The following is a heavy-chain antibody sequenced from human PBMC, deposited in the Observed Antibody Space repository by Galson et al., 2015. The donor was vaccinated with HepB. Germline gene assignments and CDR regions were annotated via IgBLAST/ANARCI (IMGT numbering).Heavy chain of an antibody. Sequence: SLRLSCAASGFTFSSYAMSWVRQAPGKGLEWVSAISGSGGSTYYADSVKGRFTISRDNSKNTLYLQMNSLRAEDTAVYYCAKLGIAVAGTGDRALGYWGQGTLVTVSS. V-gene: IGHV3-23*01. D-gene: IGHD6-19*01. J-gene: IGHJ4*02. CDR3: AKLGIAVAGTGDRALGY. CDR2: ISGSGGST. CDR1: GFTFSSYA.